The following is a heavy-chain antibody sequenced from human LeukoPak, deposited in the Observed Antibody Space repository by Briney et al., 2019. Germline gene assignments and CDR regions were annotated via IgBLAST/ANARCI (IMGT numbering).Heavy chain of an antibody. D-gene: IGHD3-22*01. J-gene: IGHJ3*02. CDR1: GFSLSTHGMR. Sequence: SGPALVKPTQTLTLTCTFSGFSLSTHGMRASWIRQPPGKALEWLARIDWDNDKFYSTSLRTRLTISKDTSKNQVVLTMTNMDPVDTATYYCARINSYYDSSGKEAFDIWGQGTMVTVSS. CDR2: IDWDNDK. CDR3: ARINSYYDSSGKEAFDI. V-gene: IGHV2-70*04.